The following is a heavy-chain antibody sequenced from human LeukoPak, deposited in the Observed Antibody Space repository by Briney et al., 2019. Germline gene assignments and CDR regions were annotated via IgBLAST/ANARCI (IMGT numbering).Heavy chain of an antibody. V-gene: IGHV1-24*01. J-gene: IGHJ6*02. Sequence: ASVKVSFKVSGYTLTELSMHWVRQAPGKGLEWMGGFDPEDGETIYAQKFQGRVTMTEDTSTDTAYMELSSLRSEDTAVYYCATDGPWFREQLVRGQHDYYGMDVWGQGTTVTVSS. CDR3: ATDGPWFREQLVRGQHDYYGMDV. CDR2: FDPEDGET. D-gene: IGHD6-6*01. CDR1: GYTLTELS.